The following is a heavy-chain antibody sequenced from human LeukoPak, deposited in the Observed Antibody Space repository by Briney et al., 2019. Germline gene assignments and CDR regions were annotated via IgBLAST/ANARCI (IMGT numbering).Heavy chain of an antibody. J-gene: IGHJ6*02. Sequence: QPGGSLRLSCAASGFTFSSYGMHWDRQAPGKGLEWVAVISYDGSNKYYADSVKGRFTISRDNSKNTLYLQMNSLRAEDTAVYYCAKDGGYCSSTSCRAYYYYYGMDVWGQGTTVTVSS. D-gene: IGHD2-2*01. V-gene: IGHV3-30*18. CDR3: AKDGGYCSSTSCRAYYYYYGMDV. CDR2: ISYDGSNK. CDR1: GFTFSSYG.